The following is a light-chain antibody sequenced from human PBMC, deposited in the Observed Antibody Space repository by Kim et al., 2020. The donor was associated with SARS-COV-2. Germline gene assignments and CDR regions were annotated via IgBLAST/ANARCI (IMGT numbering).Light chain of an antibody. CDR1: QDISNY. V-gene: IGKV1-33*01. Sequence: DIQMTQSPSSLSASVGDRVTITCQASQDISNYLNWYQQKPGKAPKLLIYDASNLETGVPSRFSGSGSGTDFTFTISILQPEDIATYYCQQYDNPYTFGQGTKLEI. J-gene: IGKJ2*01. CDR3: QQYDNPYT. CDR2: DAS.